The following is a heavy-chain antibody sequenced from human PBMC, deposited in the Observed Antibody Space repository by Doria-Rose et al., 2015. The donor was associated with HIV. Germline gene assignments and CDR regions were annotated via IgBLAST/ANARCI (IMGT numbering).Heavy chain of an antibody. Sequence: QVQLVQSGAEVKKPGASVKVSCKASGYTFTSYYFHWVRQAPGQGLQRMGMINPVGGGTKYAQKFQGRVTMTRDASTSTVSMELRTLRSEDTAVYYCARDAAEYFDYWGQGTLVAVST. J-gene: IGHJ4*02. V-gene: IGHV1-46*01. D-gene: IGHD6-13*01. CDR2: INPVGGGT. CDR1: GYTFTSYY. CDR3: ARDAAEYFDY.